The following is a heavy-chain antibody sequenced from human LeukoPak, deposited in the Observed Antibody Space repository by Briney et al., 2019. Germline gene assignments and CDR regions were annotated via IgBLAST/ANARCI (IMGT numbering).Heavy chain of an antibody. CDR2: INPNSGGT. CDR3: ARGGIGYCSGGSCYAGGWFDP. J-gene: IGHJ5*02. V-gene: IGHV1-2*02. D-gene: IGHD2-15*01. CDR1: GYTFTGYY. Sequence: ASVKVSCKASGYTFTGYYMHWVRQAPGQGLEWMGWINPNSGGTNYVQKFQGRVTMTRDTSISTAYMELSRLRSDDTAVYYCARGGIGYCSGGSCYAGGWFDPWGQGTLVTVSS.